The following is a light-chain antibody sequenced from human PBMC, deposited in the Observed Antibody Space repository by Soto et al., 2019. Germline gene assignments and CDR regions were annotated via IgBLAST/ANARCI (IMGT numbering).Light chain of an antibody. V-gene: IGKV1-5*03. Sequence: DIQMTQSPSTVSASVGDRVIITCRASQSISNWLAWYQQKPGKAPNLLIYKASSLKSGVPSRFSGSGSGTQFTLTISTMQPDDFATYFCQQCNTYSATFAQGTKVDIK. J-gene: IGKJ1*01. CDR1: QSISNW. CDR3: QQCNTYSAT. CDR2: KAS.